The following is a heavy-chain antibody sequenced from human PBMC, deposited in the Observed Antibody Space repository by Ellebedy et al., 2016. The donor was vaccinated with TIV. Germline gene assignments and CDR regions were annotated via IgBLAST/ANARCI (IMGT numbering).Heavy chain of an antibody. J-gene: IGHJ4*02. D-gene: IGHD3-10*01. CDR1: GYTFTGQY. CDR2: IDTNSGGI. Sequence: AASVKVSCKASGYTFTGQYLLWVRQAPGQGLEWMGWIDTNSGGINPAQKFQGRVTMTRDTSISTAYLELRSDDTAVYYCARAATMVRDPYYFDLWGQGTLVTVSS. V-gene: IGHV1-2*02. CDR3: ARAATMVRDPYYFDL.